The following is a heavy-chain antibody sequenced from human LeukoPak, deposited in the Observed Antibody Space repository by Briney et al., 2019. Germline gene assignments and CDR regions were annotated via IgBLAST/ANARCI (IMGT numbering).Heavy chain of an antibody. Sequence: ASVKVSCKASGYTFTSYDINWVRQATGQGLEWMGWMNPNSGNTGYAQKFQGRVTMTRNTSISTAYMELSSLRSEDTAVYYCAGGQGGAAVYYYYYYMDVWGKGTTVTVSS. CDR3: AGGQGGAAVYYYYYYMDV. CDR2: MNPNSGNT. D-gene: IGHD1-26*01. CDR1: GYTFTSYD. V-gene: IGHV1-8*01. J-gene: IGHJ6*03.